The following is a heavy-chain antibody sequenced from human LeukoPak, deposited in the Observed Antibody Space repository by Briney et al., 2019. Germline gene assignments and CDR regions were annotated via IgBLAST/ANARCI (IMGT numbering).Heavy chain of an antibody. J-gene: IGHJ4*02. Sequence: GGSLRLSCAASGFTVSSNYMSWVRQAPGKGLEWVSVIYSGGSTYYADSVKGRFTISRDNAKNSLYLQMNSLRAEDTAVYYCARGTMFPYYFDYWGQGSLVTVSS. V-gene: IGHV3-53*01. D-gene: IGHD3-10*02. CDR2: IYSGGST. CDR3: ARGTMFPYYFDY. CDR1: GFTVSSNY.